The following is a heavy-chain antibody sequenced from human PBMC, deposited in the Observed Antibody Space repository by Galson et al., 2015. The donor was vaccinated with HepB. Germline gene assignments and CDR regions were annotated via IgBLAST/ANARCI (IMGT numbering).Heavy chain of an antibody. CDR1: GYTFTSYA. V-gene: IGHV1-3*01. J-gene: IGHJ6*02. CDR2: INAGNGNT. CDR3: AVQDPEAYGSGSYSLYYYYYGMDV. D-gene: IGHD3-10*01. Sequence: SVKVSCKASGYTFTSYAMHWVRQAPGQRLEWMGWINAGNGNTKYSQKFQGRVTITRDTSASAAYMELSSLRSEDTAVYYCAVQDPEAYGSGSYSLYYYYYGMDVWGQGTTVTVSS.